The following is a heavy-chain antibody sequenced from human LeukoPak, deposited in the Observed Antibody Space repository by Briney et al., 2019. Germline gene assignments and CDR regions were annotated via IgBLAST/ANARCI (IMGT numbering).Heavy chain of an antibody. J-gene: IGHJ4*02. D-gene: IGHD3/OR15-3a*01. CDR2: ISYDGSNK. CDR1: GFTFSSYG. CDR3: AKDGPLIKGWDWGYFDY. V-gene: IGHV3-30*18. Sequence: PGRSLRLSCAASGFTFSSYGMHWVRQAPGKGLEWVAVISYDGSNKYYADSVKGRFTISRDNSKNTLYLQMNSLRAEDTAVYYCAKDGPLIKGWDWGYFDYWGQGTLVTVSS.